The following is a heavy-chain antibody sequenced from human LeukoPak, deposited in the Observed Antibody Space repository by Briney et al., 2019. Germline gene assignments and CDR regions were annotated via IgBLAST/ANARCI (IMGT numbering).Heavy chain of an antibody. J-gene: IGHJ4*02. CDR1: GGSISSGDYY. CDR2: IYYSGST. Sequence: SETLSLTCTVSGGSISSGDYYWSWIRQPPGKGLEWIGYIYYSGSTYYNPSLKSRVTISVDTSKNQFSLKLSSVTAADTAVYYCARDRHDSSGAFDYWGQGTLVTVSS. CDR3: ARDRHDSSGAFDY. V-gene: IGHV4-30-4*08. D-gene: IGHD3-22*01.